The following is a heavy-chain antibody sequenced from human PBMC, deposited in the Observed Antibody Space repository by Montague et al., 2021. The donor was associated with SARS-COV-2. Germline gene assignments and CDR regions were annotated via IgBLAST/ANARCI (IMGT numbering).Heavy chain of an antibody. Sequence: ETLSLTCTVSGASIRSYYWSWIRQPPGKGLEWIGEIYSSGSTNYNPSLKSRVTISMDTSKSQFSLKLTSVTAADTAVYYCARHTRGWQPFDFWGQGTLVTVSS. V-gene: IGHV4-59*01. CDR1: GASIRSYY. CDR3: ARHTRGWQPFDF. J-gene: IGHJ4*02. CDR2: IYSSGST. D-gene: IGHD6-19*01.